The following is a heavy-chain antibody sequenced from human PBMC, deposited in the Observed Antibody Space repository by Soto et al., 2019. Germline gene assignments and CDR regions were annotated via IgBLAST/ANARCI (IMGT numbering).Heavy chain of an antibody. CDR3: AKEVSLGSTVDLGY. V-gene: IGHV3-23*01. CDR1: GFTFSIFA. Sequence: LRLSCAASGFTFSIFAMSWVRQSPGKGLEWVSTISGSGGSTYYAGAVKGRFTISRDNSMDTLYLQMKGLRVEDTAIYYCAKEVSLGSTVDLGYWGQGTLVTVSS. J-gene: IGHJ4*02. CDR2: ISGSGGST. D-gene: IGHD7-27*01.